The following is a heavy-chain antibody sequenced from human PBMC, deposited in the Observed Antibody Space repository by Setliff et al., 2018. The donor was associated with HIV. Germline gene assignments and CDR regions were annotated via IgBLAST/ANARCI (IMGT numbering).Heavy chain of an antibody. Sequence: GASVKVSCKASGYTFTYFYIHWVRQAPGQGLEWIGRINPKSGVADYLKKFQGRVTMTTDTSTNTAHMELIRPRFDDTAVYYCARAHFLVAMTRNWFDPWGQGTLVTVSS. J-gene: IGHJ5*02. V-gene: IGHV1-2*06. CDR2: INPKSGVA. CDR1: GYTFTYFY. D-gene: IGHD5-12*01. CDR3: ARAHFLVAMTRNWFDP.